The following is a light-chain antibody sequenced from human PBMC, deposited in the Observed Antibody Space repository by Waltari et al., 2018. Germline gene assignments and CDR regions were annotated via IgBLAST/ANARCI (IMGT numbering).Light chain of an antibody. CDR3: SVWDDSLTDWV. CDR1: SSNIGSSP. CDR2: NND. V-gene: IGLV1-44*01. Sequence: QSVLTQPPSASGTPGQSVNISCSGGSSNIGSSPVNWYQQHPGTAPKLLIYNNDERPSGVPALFSGSKFGASASLAISGLPSGDEADFYCSVWDDSLTDWVFVVGTKLTVL. J-gene: IGLJ3*02.